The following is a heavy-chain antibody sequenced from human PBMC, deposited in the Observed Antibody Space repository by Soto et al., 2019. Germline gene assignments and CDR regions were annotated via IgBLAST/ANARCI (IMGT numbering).Heavy chain of an antibody. D-gene: IGHD2-8*01. Sequence: PSETLSVTCAVSGDSISSGHWWTWVRQSPGKGLEGIGEISPGGNTNYNPSLKSRVTISADKSNNQFSLNLRSVTAADTAVYYCARIDCTDGVCEWNWLDPWGQGILVTVS. CDR1: GDSISSGHW. CDR2: ISPGGNT. J-gene: IGHJ5*02. CDR3: ARIDCTDGVCEWNWLDP. V-gene: IGHV4-4*02.